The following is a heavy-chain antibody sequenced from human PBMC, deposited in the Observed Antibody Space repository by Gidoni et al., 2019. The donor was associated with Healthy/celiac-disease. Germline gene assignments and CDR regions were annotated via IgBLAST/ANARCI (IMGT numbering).Heavy chain of an antibody. CDR1: GFTFSSYD. J-gene: IGHJ4*02. CDR3: ARGGWDYDSSGYYFDY. CDR2: IGTAGDT. Sequence: EVQLVESGGGLVQPGGSLRLSCAASGFTFSSYDMHWVRKATGKGLEWVSAIGTAGDTYYPGSVKGRFTISRENAKNSLYLQMNSLRAGDTAVYYCARGGWDYDSSGYYFDYWGQGTLVTVSS. V-gene: IGHV3-13*01. D-gene: IGHD3-22*01.